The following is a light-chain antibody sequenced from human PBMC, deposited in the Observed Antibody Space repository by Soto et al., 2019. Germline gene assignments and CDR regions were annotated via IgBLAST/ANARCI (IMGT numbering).Light chain of an antibody. V-gene: IGKV3-20*01. Sequence: EIVLTQSPGPLSLSPGERATLSCRSSQSVSSSYLAWYQQKPGQAPRLLIHDAFSRATGIPDRFSGSGSGTDFTLSISSLEPEDFAVYYCQQYGSSPLSFGGGTKVDI. CDR2: DAF. J-gene: IGKJ4*01. CDR1: QSVSSSY. CDR3: QQYGSSPLS.